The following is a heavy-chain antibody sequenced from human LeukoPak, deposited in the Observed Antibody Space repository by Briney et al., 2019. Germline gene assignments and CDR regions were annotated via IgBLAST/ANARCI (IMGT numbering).Heavy chain of an antibody. J-gene: IGHJ4*02. Sequence: SETLSLTCAVYGGSFSGYYWSWIRQPPGKGLEWIGEINHSGSTNYNPSLKSRVTISVDTSKNQFSLKLSSVTAADTAVYYCARGAIFGPIDYWGQGTLVTVSS. CDR2: INHSGST. CDR3: ARGAIFGPIDY. V-gene: IGHV4-34*01. CDR1: GGSFSGYY. D-gene: IGHD3-3*01.